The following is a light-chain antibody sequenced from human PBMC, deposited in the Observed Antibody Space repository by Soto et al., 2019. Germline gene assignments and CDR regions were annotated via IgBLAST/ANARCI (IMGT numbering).Light chain of an antibody. CDR2: EAS. CDR1: QSVSSY. Sequence: EIVLTQSPATLSLSPGERATLSCSASQSVSSYLAWYQQKPGQAPRLHIYEASNRATGIPARFSGSGSGTDFTLTISSLEPEDFAVYYCQQRTDWVTFGGGTKVEIK. J-gene: IGKJ4*01. CDR3: QQRTDWVT. V-gene: IGKV3-11*01.